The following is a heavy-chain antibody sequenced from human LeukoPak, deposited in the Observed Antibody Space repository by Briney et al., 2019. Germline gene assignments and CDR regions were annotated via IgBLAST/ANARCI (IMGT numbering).Heavy chain of an antibody. CDR1: GFTFSSYA. V-gene: IGHV3-23*01. Sequence: GGSLRLSCAASGFTFSSYAMSWVRQAPGKGLEWVSAISGSGGSTYYADSVKGRFTISRDNSRNTLYLQMNSLRAEDTAVYYCAKAGYGDYLNNWSDPWGQGTLVTVSS. J-gene: IGHJ5*02. D-gene: IGHD4-17*01. CDR3: AKAGYGDYLNNWSDP. CDR2: ISGSGGST.